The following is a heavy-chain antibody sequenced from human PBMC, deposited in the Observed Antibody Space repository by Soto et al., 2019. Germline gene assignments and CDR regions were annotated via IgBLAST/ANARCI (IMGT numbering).Heavy chain of an antibody. J-gene: IGHJ4*02. CDR2: INHSGST. D-gene: IGHD1-26*01. Sequence: SETLSLTCAVYGGSFSGYYWSWIRQPPGKGLEWIGEINHSGSTNYNPSLKSRVTMSVDTSKNQFSLKLSSVTAADTAVYYCARGLISGSHYSGGWYYFDSWGQGTQVTVSS. CDR1: GGSFSGYY. CDR3: ARGLISGSHYSGGWYYFDS. V-gene: IGHV4-34*01.